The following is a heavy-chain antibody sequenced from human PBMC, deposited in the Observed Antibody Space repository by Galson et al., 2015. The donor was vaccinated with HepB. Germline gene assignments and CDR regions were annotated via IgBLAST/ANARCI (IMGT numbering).Heavy chain of an antibody. CDR2: IYWDDDK. CDR1: GFLRTTSAVG. J-gene: IGHJ4*02. V-gene: IGHV2-5*02. CDR3: AHRQGFIAGPSLDY. D-gene: IGHD6-13*01. Sequence: PALVQLTHIRMQTCTLSGFLRTTSAVGVAWIRQPPGQALEWHALIYWDDDKRYSPSLKSRLTITKDTSKNQVVLTMTNMDPVDAATYYCAHRQGFIAGPSLDYWGQGTLVTVSS.